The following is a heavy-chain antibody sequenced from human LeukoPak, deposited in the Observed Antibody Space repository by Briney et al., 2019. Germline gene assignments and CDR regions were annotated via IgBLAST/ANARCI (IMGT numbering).Heavy chain of an antibody. J-gene: IGHJ4*02. CDR3: ANRNGGNLPFWDY. D-gene: IGHD5-24*01. CDR1: GYTFTDYY. Sequence: ASVKVSCKASGYTFTDYYMHWVRQAPGQGLEWMGWINPSSGGTNYAQKFQGRVTMTRDTSISTAYMELSRLTSDDTAVYYCANRNGGNLPFWDYWGQGTLVIVSS. V-gene: IGHV1-2*02. CDR2: INPSSGGT.